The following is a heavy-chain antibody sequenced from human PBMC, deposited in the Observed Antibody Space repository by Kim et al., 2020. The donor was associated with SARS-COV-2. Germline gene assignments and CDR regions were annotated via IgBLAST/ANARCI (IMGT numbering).Heavy chain of an antibody. Sequence: TRSSPSFHGQVTISADKSISTAYLQCSSLKASDTAMYYCARYTSGWFFDYWGQGTLVTVSS. D-gene: IGHD6-19*01. CDR3: ARYTSGWFFDY. CDR2: T. J-gene: IGHJ4*02. V-gene: IGHV5-51*01.